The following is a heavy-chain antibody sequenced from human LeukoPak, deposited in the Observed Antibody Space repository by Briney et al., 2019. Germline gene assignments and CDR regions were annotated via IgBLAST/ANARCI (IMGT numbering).Heavy chain of an antibody. D-gene: IGHD3-9*01. CDR1: GFTVSSNY. V-gene: IGHV3-66*02. Sequence: GGSLRLSCAASGFTVSSNYMSWVRQAPGKGLEWVSVIYSGGSTYYADSVKGRFTISRDNSKNTLYLQMNSLRAEDTAVYYCAKDHSATYYDILTGYSTGYFDYWGQGTLVTVSS. CDR2: IYSGGST. J-gene: IGHJ4*02. CDR3: AKDHSATYYDILTGYSTGYFDY.